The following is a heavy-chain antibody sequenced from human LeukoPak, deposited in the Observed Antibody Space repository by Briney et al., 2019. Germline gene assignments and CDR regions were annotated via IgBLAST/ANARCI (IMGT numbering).Heavy chain of an antibody. CDR2: IRQDASET. D-gene: IGHD6-13*01. V-gene: IGHV3-7*01. CDR1: GFTFNTYW. CDR3: ARDHAAGLDY. J-gene: IGHJ4*02. Sequence: PGGSLRLSCAAAGFTFNTYWMSWVRQAPGKGLEWVANIRQDASETYYGDSVKGRFTIFRDNTKNSLLLQMNSLRAEDTAVCYCARDHAAGLDYWGQGTLVTVSS.